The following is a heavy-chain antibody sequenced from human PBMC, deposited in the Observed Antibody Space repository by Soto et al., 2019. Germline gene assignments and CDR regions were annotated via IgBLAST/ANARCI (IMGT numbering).Heavy chain of an antibody. CDR1: GGSVSSGSYY. J-gene: IGHJ4*02. CDR3: AGDKQWPSKSLDY. V-gene: IGHV4-61*01. CDR2: IYYSGST. Sequence: QVQLQESGPGLVKPSETLSLTCTVSGGSVSSGSYYWSWIRQPPGKGLEWIGYIYYSGSTNYNPSPRRRATRSVDTSKNQFSLKLSSVTAADTAVYYCAGDKQWPSKSLDYWGQGTLVTVSS. D-gene: IGHD6-19*01.